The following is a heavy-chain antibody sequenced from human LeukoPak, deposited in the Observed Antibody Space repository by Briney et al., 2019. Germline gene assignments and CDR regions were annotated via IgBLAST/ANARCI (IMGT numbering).Heavy chain of an antibody. D-gene: IGHD1-26*01. Sequence: SGGSLRLSCAASGLTVSGNYMSWVRQAPGKGLEWVSYISSSSSTIYYADSVKGRFSVSRDNAKNSLYLQMNSLRDEDTAVYYCARDGPYSGSYFADFDYWGQGTLVTVSS. V-gene: IGHV3-48*02. CDR2: ISSSSSTI. CDR1: GLTVSGNY. CDR3: ARDGPYSGSYFADFDY. J-gene: IGHJ4*02.